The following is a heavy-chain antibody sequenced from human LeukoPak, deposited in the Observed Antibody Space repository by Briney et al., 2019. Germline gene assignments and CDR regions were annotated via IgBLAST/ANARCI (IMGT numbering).Heavy chain of an antibody. CDR2: IIPIFGTA. J-gene: IGHJ4*02. CDR1: GGTFSSYA. V-gene: IGHV1-69*13. CDR3: ARDHSPFDWLPPTLYYFDY. D-gene: IGHD3-9*01. Sequence: SVKVSCKASGGTFSSYAISWVRQAPGQGLEWMGGIIPIFGTANYAQKFQGRVTITADESTSTAYMELSSLRSEDTAVYYCARDHSPFDWLPPTLYYFDYWGQGTLVTVSS.